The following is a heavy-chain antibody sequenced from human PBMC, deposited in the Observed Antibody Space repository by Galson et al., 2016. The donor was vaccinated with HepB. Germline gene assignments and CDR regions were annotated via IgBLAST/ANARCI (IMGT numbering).Heavy chain of an antibody. CDR3: ARSGGRRPAAHFDF. J-gene: IGHJ4*02. CDR2: ISSIGGSK. CDR1: GFAFSNYY. Sequence: SLRLSCAASGFAFSNYYMSWIRQAPGKGLEWISYISSIGGSKHYADSVEGRFTISRDNAKNSLYLQMYSLRAEDTAVYYCARSGGRRPAAHFDFWGQGTLVTVSS. V-gene: IGHV3-11*01. D-gene: IGHD2-2*01.